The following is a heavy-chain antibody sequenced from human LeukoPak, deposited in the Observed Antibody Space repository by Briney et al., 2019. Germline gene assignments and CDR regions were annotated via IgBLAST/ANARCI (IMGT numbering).Heavy chain of an antibody. CDR2: IKRDGSEK. Sequence: GGSLRHSCAASGFTFSSYWMSWVRQAPGKGLEWVANIKRDGSEKYYVDSVKGRFTISRDNAKNSLYLQMNSLRAEDTAVYYCARDNDYSYYFDYWGQGTLVTVSS. CDR3: ARDNDYSYYFDY. V-gene: IGHV3-7*01. CDR1: GFTFSSYW. D-gene: IGHD4-11*01. J-gene: IGHJ4*02.